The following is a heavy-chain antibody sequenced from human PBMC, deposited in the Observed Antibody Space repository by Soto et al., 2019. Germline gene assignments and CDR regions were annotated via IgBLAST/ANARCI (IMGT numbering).Heavy chain of an antibody. CDR1: GCTFSSYA. Sequence: SVKVSCKASGCTFSSYAISWVRQAPGQGLEWMGGIIPIFGTANYAQKFQGRVTITADKSTSTAYMELSSLRSEDTAVYYCARDRREYSSSSDAFDIWGEGTIVTVSS. V-gene: IGHV1-69*06. D-gene: IGHD6-6*01. CDR2: IIPIFGTA. J-gene: IGHJ3*02. CDR3: ARDRREYSSSSDAFDI.